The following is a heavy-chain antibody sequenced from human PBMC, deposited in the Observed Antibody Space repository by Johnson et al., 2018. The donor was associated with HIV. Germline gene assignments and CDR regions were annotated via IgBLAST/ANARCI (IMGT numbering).Heavy chain of an antibody. Sequence: EVQLVESGGGLVKPGGSLRLSCAASGFTVSSNYMSWVRQAPGKGLEWVGRIKSKTDGGTTDYAAPVKGRFTISRDNSKNTLYLQMNSLRAEDTAVYYCARAPWEGYSYGLLDWGQGTMVTVSS. CDR2: IKSKTDGGTT. V-gene: IGHV3-15*01. CDR1: GFTVSSNY. CDR3: ARAPWEGYSYGLLD. D-gene: IGHD5-18*01. J-gene: IGHJ3*01.